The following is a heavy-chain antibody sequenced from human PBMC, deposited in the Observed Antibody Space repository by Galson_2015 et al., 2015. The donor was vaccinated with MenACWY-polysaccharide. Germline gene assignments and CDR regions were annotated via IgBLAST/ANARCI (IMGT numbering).Heavy chain of an antibody. CDR3: ARSLGYSDSAFDNGRDVDRRFDP. J-gene: IGHJ5*02. Sequence: LSLTCSVSGGSISTGSSYWTWIRQPAGKGLEWIGRIHSRGSTDYSPSLKSRVTISTDTPRNQLSLKLSTVTAADTAVYYCARSLGYSDSAFDNGRDVDRRFDPWGQGTLVTVSS. CDR1: GGSISTGSSY. V-gene: IGHV4-61*02. CDR2: IHSRGST. D-gene: IGHD5-12*01.